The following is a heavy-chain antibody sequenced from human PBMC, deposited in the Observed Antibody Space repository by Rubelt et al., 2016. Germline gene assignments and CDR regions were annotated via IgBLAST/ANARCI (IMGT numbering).Heavy chain of an antibody. J-gene: IGHJ6*02. CDR3: GRDWLRGYCTNGVCYGMDV. CDR1: GFTVSSNY. Sequence: VQLVESGGGVVQPGRSLRLSCAASGFTVSSNYLSWVRQAPGKGLEWVSIIYSIGSKYYADSVKGRVTISRDNSKDTLYLQMNSTRGGDTAVYYWGRDWLRGYCTNGVCYGMDVWGQGTTVTVSS. D-gene: IGHD2-8*01. CDR2: IYSIGSK. V-gene: IGHV3-66*02.